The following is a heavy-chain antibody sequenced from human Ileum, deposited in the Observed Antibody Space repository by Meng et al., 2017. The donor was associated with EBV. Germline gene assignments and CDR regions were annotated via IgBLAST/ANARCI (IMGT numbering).Heavy chain of an antibody. Sequence: QVQLLQSGAELKMPGASIKLSCKASGYTCTGYAIHWVRQAPGQRLEWMGWINPGSGNTKYSQKFQGRVTITRDTSATTVYMDLSSLRSEDTAVFYCARDGGFSVGATKYDYWGQGALVTVSS. D-gene: IGHD1-26*01. V-gene: IGHV1-3*01. CDR3: ARDGGFSVGATKYDY. J-gene: IGHJ4*02. CDR1: GYTCTGYA. CDR2: INPGSGNT.